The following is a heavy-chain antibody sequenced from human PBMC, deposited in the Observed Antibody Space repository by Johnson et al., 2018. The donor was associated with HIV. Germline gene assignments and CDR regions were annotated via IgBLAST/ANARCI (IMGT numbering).Heavy chain of an antibody. CDR2: IQINPAGAAI. CDR1: GITFNNAW. D-gene: IGHD1-1*01. J-gene: IGHJ3*02. CDR3: TTGLYWNDAFDI. V-gene: IGHV3-15*01. Sequence: VQLVESGGGLVKPGGSLRLSCAAPGITFNNAWMSWVRQAPGKGLEWVGRIQINPAGAAIHSAAPVQGRFTNSRNGSKNTRDLRMKSLKTEDTGIYYCTTGLYWNDAFDIWGQGTMVSVSS.